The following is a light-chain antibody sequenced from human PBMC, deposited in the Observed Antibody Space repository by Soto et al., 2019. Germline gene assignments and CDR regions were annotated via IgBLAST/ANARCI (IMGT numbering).Light chain of an antibody. Sequence: EIVLTQSPGTLSLSPGEGATLSCRASQSVSSRNLAWFRQKPGQAPRLLIYGASNRAPGIPDRFSGSGSGTDCILTVNRVEPEDIAVYYCQGYGDSTPAYTFGQGTKLQIK. J-gene: IGKJ2*01. CDR2: GAS. CDR1: QSVSSRN. V-gene: IGKV3-20*01. CDR3: QGYGDSTPAYT.